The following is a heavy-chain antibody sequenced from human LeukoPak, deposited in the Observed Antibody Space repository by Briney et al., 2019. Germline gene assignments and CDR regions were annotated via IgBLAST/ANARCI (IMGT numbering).Heavy chain of an antibody. J-gene: IGHJ6*02. Sequence: ASVKVSCKASGYTFTSYYMHWVRQAPGQGLEWMGWISAYNGNTNYAQKLQGRVTMTTDTSTSTAYMELRSLRSDDTAVYYCASSGPNYYYGMDVWGQGTTVTVSS. CDR3: ASSGPNYYYGMDV. V-gene: IGHV1-18*04. D-gene: IGHD6-19*01. CDR1: GYTFTSYY. CDR2: ISAYNGNT.